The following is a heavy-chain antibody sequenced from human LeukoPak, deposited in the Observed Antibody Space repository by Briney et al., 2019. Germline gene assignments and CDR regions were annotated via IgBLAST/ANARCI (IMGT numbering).Heavy chain of an antibody. J-gene: IGHJ4*02. CDR2: ISGSGGST. Sequence: GGSLRLSCAASGFTFSSYAMSWVRQAPGKGLEWVSAISGSGGSTYYADSVKGRFTISRDNSKNTLYLQMNSLRAEDTAVYYCAKDKAELRYFDWLLFDYWGQGTLVTVSS. CDR1: GFTFSSYA. D-gene: IGHD3-9*01. V-gene: IGHV3-23*01. CDR3: AKDKAELRYFDWLLFDY.